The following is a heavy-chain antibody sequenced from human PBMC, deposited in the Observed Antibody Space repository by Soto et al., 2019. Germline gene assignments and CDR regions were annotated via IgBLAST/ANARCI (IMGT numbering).Heavy chain of an antibody. Sequence: QLQLQESGPGLVKPSETLSLTCTVSGGSISSSSYYWGWIRQPPGKGLEWLGSIYYSGSTYYNPALNRGVTIAVDTSKNQFSLNLSHVTVADTAVYYWARQPSMDYFDYWGQGTLVTVSS. J-gene: IGHJ4*02. CDR1: GGSISSSSYY. V-gene: IGHV4-39*01. CDR3: ARQPSMDYFDY. CDR2: IYYSGST.